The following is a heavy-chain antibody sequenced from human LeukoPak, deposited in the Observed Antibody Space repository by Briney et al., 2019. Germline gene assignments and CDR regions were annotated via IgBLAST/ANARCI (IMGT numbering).Heavy chain of an antibody. J-gene: IGHJ3*02. CDR1: GYSFTSYW. D-gene: IGHD3-22*01. CDR3: ARLYDSSGYYIGGNAFDI. V-gene: IGHV5-51*01. CDR2: VYSGDSAT. Sequence: GESLKISCKGSGYSFTSYWIGWVRQMPGKGLEWIGIVYSGDSATRYSPSFQGQVTISADKSTSTAYLQWSSLKASDTAMYYCARLYDSSGYYIGGNAFDIWGQGTMVTVSS.